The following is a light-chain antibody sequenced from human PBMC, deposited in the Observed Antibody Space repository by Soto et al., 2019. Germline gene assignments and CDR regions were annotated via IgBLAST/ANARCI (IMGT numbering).Light chain of an antibody. Sequence: QSVLTQPPSASGTPRQRVTISCSGSSSNIGSNYVYWYQQLPGTAPKLLIYSNNQRPSGVPDRFSGSKSGTSASLAISGLRSEDEADYYCAAWDDILSGGVFGGGTKLTVL. V-gene: IGLV1-47*02. CDR3: AAWDDILSGGV. CDR2: SNN. CDR1: SSNIGSNY. J-gene: IGLJ3*02.